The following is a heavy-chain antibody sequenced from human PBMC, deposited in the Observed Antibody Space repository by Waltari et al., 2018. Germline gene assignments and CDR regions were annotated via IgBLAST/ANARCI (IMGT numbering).Heavy chain of an antibody. CDR1: GFTFSNSW. J-gene: IGHJ4*02. V-gene: IGHV3-15*01. Sequence: EVQLVESGAGLVKPGGSLRLSCAAYGFTFSNSWMSWVRQAPGKGLEWVARIKRKADGETADYAASVKGRFTISRDDSKNTLYLQMNSLKTEDTAVYYCTTDGSWQYFDYWGQGVLVTVSS. D-gene: IGHD6-13*01. CDR3: TTDGSWQYFDY. CDR2: IKRKADGETA.